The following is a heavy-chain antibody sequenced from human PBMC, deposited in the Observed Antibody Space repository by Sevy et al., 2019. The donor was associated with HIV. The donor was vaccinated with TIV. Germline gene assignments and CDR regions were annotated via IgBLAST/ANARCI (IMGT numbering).Heavy chain of an antibody. CDR3: ARNLRDMTAVGPWGDY. J-gene: IGHJ4*02. CDR1: GYLFTTKA. Sequence: ASVKVSCKASGYLFTTKAMNWVRQAPGQGLEWMGWINTNTGTATYAQDFTGRFVFSLDTSVNTAYLQISSLEAEDTAIYYCARNLRDMTAVGPWGDYWGQGTLVTVSS. D-gene: IGHD4-17*01. V-gene: IGHV7-4-1*02. CDR2: INTNTGTA.